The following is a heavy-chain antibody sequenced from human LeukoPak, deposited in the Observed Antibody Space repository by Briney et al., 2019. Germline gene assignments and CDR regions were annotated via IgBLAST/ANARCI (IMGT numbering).Heavy chain of an antibody. CDR2: IIPILGIA. J-gene: IGHJ6*03. CDR1: GGTFSSYT. Sequence: PRASVKVSCKASGGTFSSYTISWVRQAPGQGLEWMGRIIPILGIANYAQKFQGRVTITADKSTSTAYMELSSLRSEDTAVYYCARSGRSTVGVNYYYYMDVWGKGTTVTVSS. CDR3: ARSGRSTVGVNYYYYMDV. D-gene: IGHD3-22*01. V-gene: IGHV1-69*02.